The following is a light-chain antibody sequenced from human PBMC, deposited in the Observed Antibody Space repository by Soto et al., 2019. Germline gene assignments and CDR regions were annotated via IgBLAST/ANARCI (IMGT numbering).Light chain of an antibody. CDR1: QSISTN. CDR3: QQRSNWPIT. V-gene: IGKV3-11*01. CDR2: GAS. J-gene: IGKJ5*01. Sequence: SPATQCGSPGAQDPLSCKASQSISTNLAWYQQKPGQAPRLLISGASTRATGIPARFSGSESGTDFTLTISSLEPEDFAVYYCQQRSNWPITVGQGTRLEIK.